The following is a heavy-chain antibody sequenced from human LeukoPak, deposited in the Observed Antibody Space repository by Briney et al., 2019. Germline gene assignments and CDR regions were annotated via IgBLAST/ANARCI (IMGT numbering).Heavy chain of an antibody. J-gene: IGHJ4*02. CDR3: AKARGVNIVVVPSPFDY. Sequence: GGSLRLSCAASGFTFSSYAMSWVRQAPGKGLEWVSAISGSGGSTYYADSVKGRFTISRDNSKNTLYLQMNSLRAKDTAVYYCAKARGVNIVVVPSPFDYWGQGTLVTVSS. V-gene: IGHV3-23*01. D-gene: IGHD2-2*01. CDR1: GFTFSSYA. CDR2: ISGSGGST.